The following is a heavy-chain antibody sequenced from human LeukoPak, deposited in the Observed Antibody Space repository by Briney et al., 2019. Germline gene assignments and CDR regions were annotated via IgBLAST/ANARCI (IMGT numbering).Heavy chain of an antibody. J-gene: IGHJ4*02. CDR2: ISGSGGST. Sequence: GGSLRLSCAASGFTFSSYAMSWVRQAPGKGLEWVSAISGSGGSTYYADSVKGRFTISRDNSKNTLYLQMNSLRAEDTAVYYCAXAPMVRGAVFDYWGQGTLVTVSS. V-gene: IGHV3-23*01. CDR3: AXAPMVRGAVFDY. CDR1: GFTFSSYA. D-gene: IGHD3-10*01.